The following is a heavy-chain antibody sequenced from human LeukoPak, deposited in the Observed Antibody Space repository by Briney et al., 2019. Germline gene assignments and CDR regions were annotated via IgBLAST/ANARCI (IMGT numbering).Heavy chain of an antibody. CDR2: IKQDGTVK. D-gene: IGHD1-20*01. J-gene: IGHJ3*02. CDR1: GFTFSSYW. V-gene: IGHV3-7*01. Sequence: GGSLRLSCAVSGFTFSSYWMSWVRQAPGKGLEWVANIKQDGTVKYYVESVKGRFTISRDNAKNSLNLQMNSLRAEDTAVYYCARPLTGTPFDPFHIWGQGTMVTVSS. CDR3: ARPLTGTPFDPFHI.